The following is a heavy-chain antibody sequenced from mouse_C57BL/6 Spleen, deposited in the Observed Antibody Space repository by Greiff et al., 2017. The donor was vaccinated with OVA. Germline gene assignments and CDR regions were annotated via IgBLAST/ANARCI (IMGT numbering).Heavy chain of an antibody. CDR3: ARSRSSSWYFDV. V-gene: IGHV1-50*01. J-gene: IGHJ1*03. D-gene: IGHD1-1*01. CDR2: IDPSDSYT. Sequence: QVQLQQPGAELVKPGASVKLSCKASGYTFTSYWMQWVKQRPGQGLEWIGEIDPSDSYTNYNQKFKGKATLTVDTSSSTAYMHLSSLTSEDSAVYYCARSRSSSWYFDVWGTGTTVTVSS. CDR1: GYTFTSYW.